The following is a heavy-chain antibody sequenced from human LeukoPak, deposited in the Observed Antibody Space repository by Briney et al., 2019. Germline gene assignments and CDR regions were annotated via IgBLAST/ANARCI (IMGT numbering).Heavy chain of an antibody. CDR2: IIPIFGTA. Sequence: SVKVSCKASGGTFSSYAISLVRQAPGQGLEWMGGIIPIFGTANYAQKFQGRVTITTDESTSTAYMELSSLRSEDTAVYYCARAAGYYDSSGYYENWFDYWGQGTLVTVSS. V-gene: IGHV1-69*05. J-gene: IGHJ4*02. CDR3: ARAAGYYDSSGYYENWFDY. D-gene: IGHD3-22*01. CDR1: GGTFSSYA.